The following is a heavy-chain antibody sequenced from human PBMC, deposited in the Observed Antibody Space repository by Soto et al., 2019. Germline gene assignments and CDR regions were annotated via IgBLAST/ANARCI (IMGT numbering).Heavy chain of an antibody. CDR3: ASDRFRGTYYLRGVTYFFEE. Sequence: GGALRPPCVTHGLPFTGYWMSWVRQAPGEGQEWVANIKQDVSEKNYLDSVKGRFTISRDNAKNSLYLQMNGLRAEDTAVYYCASDRFRGTYYLRGVTYFFEEWGQGAPVTVSS. CDR2: IKQDVSEK. V-gene: IGHV3-7*03. J-gene: IGHJ4*02. CDR1: GLPFTGYW. D-gene: IGHD1-26*01.